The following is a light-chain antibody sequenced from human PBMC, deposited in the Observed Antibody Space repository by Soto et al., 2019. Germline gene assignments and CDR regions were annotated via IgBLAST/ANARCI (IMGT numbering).Light chain of an antibody. V-gene: IGLV2-23*01. CDR1: SSDVGSYNL. Sequence: QSALTQPASVSGSPGQSITISCTGTSSDVGSYNLVSWYQQHPGKAPKLMIYEGSKRPSGVSNRFSGSKSRNTASLTISGLQAEDEADYYCCSYAGSYVVFGGGTKLTVL. CDR2: EGS. J-gene: IGLJ2*01. CDR3: CSYAGSYVV.